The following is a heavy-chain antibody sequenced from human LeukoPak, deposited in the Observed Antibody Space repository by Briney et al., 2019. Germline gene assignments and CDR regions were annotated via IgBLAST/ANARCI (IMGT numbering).Heavy chain of an antibody. CDR2: INPNSGGT. V-gene: IGHV1-2*02. CDR3: AREYGDYVGNWFDP. Sequence: GASVKLSCKASGYTFTGYYMHWVRQAPGQALEWMGWINPNSGGTNYAQKFQGRVTMTRDTSISTAYMELSRLRSDDTAVYYCAREYGDYVGNWFDPWGQGTLVTVSS. CDR1: GYTFTGYY. D-gene: IGHD4-17*01. J-gene: IGHJ5*02.